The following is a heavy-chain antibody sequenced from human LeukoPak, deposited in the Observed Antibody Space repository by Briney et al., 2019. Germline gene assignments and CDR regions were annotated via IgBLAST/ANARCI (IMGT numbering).Heavy chain of an antibody. V-gene: IGHV3-74*01. J-gene: IGHJ3*02. CDR2: MGGGGGTI. CDR1: GFAFSRYW. D-gene: IGHD1-26*01. Sequence: GGSLRLSCEASGFAFSRYWMHWVRQAPGEGLEWVSRMGGGGGTIYYADSVKGRFTISRDNPKNTLYLQMNTLRPEDTAVYYCSRVVIGAISGAFDIWGQGTMVTVPS. CDR3: SRVVIGAISGAFDI.